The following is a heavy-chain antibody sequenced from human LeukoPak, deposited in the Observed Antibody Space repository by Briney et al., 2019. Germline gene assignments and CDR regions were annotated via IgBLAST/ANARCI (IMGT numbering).Heavy chain of an antibody. V-gene: IGHV4-34*01. D-gene: IGHD5-18*01. Sequence: PSETLSLTCAVYGGSFSGYYWSSIRQPPGKGLEWIGEINHSGSTNYNPSLKSRVTISVDTSKNQFSLKLSSVTAADTAVYYCARGYTADYWGQGTLVTVSS. CDR2: INHSGST. CDR3: ARGYTADY. J-gene: IGHJ4*02. CDR1: GGSFSGYY.